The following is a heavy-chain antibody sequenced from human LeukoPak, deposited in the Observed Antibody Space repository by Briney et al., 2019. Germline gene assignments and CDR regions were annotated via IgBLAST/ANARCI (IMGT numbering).Heavy chain of an antibody. CDR2: INPKSGGT. Sequence: ASVKVCCKASGYTFTAYYVHWVRPAPGQGLVWMRWINPKSGGTNYAQKFQGRVAMTRDTSISTAYMELSRLTSDDTAVYFCARVMIKTPEYYFDYWGQGALVTVSS. CDR3: ARVMIKTPEYYFDY. D-gene: IGHD3-22*01. V-gene: IGHV1-2*02. CDR1: GYTFTAYY. J-gene: IGHJ4*02.